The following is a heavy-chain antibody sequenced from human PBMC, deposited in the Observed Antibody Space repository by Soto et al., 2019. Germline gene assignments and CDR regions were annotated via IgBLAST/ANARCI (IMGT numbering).Heavy chain of an antibody. CDR2: TYYTSKWYH. CDR1: GVSVSSNIVA. Sequence: SRTLSLTCAISGVSVSSNIVALNWITQWPSRGLEWLGRTYYTSKWYHEYAVSVKGRITINPDTSITQFSLQMSSVTPEDAAVYYCARTNAYLDYWGQGILVTVSS. V-gene: IGHV6-1*01. J-gene: IGHJ4*02. CDR3: ARTNAYLDY.